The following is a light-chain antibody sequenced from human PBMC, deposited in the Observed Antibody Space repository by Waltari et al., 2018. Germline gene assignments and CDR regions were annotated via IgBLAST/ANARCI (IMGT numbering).Light chain of an antibody. CDR2: DDT. J-gene: IGLJ2*01. V-gene: IGLV3-21*02. CDR3: QVWDSSRDHVV. Sequence: SYVLTQPPSVSVAPGQTAKITCGGTNIRSKSVHCYQQRPGQAPVMVLYDDTPRPSEIPERFSGSNSGNTATLTVSRVEAGDEADYYCQVWDSSRDHVVFGGGTKLTVL. CDR1: NIRSKS.